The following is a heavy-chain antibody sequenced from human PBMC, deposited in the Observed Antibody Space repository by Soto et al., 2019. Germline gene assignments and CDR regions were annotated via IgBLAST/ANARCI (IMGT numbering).Heavy chain of an antibody. Sequence: VQLVQSGAELKKPGSSVKVSCKASGGSFSNFGISWVRQAPGQGLEWMGGIVPVFGRPNYAQRFRGRLTITADESTSTGYMELISLRSDDTAVYYCAREGSGYNFWGQGTQVTVSS. CDR3: AREGSGYNF. D-gene: IGHD5-12*01. J-gene: IGHJ4*02. CDR2: IVPVFGRP. V-gene: IGHV1-69*01. CDR1: GGSFSNFG.